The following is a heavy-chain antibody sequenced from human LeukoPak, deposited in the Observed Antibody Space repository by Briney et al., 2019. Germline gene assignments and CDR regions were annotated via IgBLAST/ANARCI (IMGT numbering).Heavy chain of an antibody. CDR1: GGILSTYA. V-gene: IGHV1-69*06. Sequence: SVKVSCKASGGILSTYAISWVRQAPGPGLEWMGGIITRFNTANYAQKFQGRVTITADISTSTTYMELSSPRFEDTAVYYCARHGSGSYYTPPLDFWGQGTLVTVSS. D-gene: IGHD3-10*01. J-gene: IGHJ4*02. CDR3: ARHGSGSYYTPPLDF. CDR2: IITRFNTA.